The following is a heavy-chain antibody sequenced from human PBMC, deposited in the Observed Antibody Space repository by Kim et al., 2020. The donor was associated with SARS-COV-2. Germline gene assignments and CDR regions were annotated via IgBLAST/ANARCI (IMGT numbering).Heavy chain of an antibody. CDR2: IYTGATT. CDR1: GFIVSNTY. Sequence: GGSLRLSCAPSGFIVSNTYLSWVRQAPGKGLEWVSVIYTGATTYYADSVKGRFTISRDNSRNTVYLQMNSLRADDTAVYYCARLGPVTANYYYGMDVWGQGTTDTVSS. CDR3: ARLGPVTANYYYGMDV. D-gene: IGHD2-21*02. J-gene: IGHJ6*02. V-gene: IGHV3-53*01.